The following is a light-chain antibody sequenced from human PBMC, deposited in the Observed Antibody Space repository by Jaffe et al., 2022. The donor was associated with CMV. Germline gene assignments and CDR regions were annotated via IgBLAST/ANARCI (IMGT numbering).Light chain of an antibody. J-gene: IGLJ3*02. CDR1: SSDIGSYEY. CDR3: SSFRSSRTPWV. Sequence: QSALTQPASVSGSPGQSITISCTGTSSDIGSYEYVSWYQQHPGKVPKLIIYDVTNRPSGISNRFSGSKSGNTASLTISGLQADDEADYYCSSFRSSRTPWVFGGGTKLTVL. V-gene: IGLV2-14*03. CDR2: DVT.